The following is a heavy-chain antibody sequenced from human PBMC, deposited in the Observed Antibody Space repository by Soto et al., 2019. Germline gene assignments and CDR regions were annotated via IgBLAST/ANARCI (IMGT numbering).Heavy chain of an antibody. CDR3: ARGIAAAFTHP. CDR1: GGSFSGYY. D-gene: IGHD6-13*01. J-gene: IGHJ5*02. V-gene: IGHV4-34*01. Sequence: SAPLSLTCAVYGGSFSGYYWSWIRQPPGKGLEWIGEINHSGSTNYNPSLKSRVTISVDTSKNQFSLKLSSVTAADTAVYYCARGIAAAFTHPWGQGTLVTVSS. CDR2: INHSGST.